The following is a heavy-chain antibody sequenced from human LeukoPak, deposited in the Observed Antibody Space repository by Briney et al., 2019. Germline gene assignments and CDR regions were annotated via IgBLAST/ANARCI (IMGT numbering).Heavy chain of an antibody. D-gene: IGHD6-19*01. Sequence: SETLSLTCAVYGGSFSNSYWSWIRQPPGKGLEWIGEINHSGSTNYNPSHKSRVTISVDTSKNQFSLKLSSVTAADTAMYYCTRLPPEVSSGWQNWFDPWGQGTLVTVSS. J-gene: IGHJ5*02. CDR3: TRLPPEVSSGWQNWFDP. CDR2: INHSGST. V-gene: IGHV4-34*01. CDR1: GGSFSNSY.